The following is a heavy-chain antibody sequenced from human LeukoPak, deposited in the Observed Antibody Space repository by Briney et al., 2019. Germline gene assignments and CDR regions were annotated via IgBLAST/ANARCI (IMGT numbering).Heavy chain of an antibody. V-gene: IGHV4-39*07. D-gene: IGHD3-10*01. J-gene: IGHJ6*03. CDR2: IYYSGST. CDR1: GGSISSSSYY. CDR3: ARVLGSGSYYPYYYYYYMDV. Sequence: SETLSLTCTVSGGSISSSSYYWGWIRQPPGKGLEWIGSIYYSGSTYYNPSLKSRVTISVDTSKNQFSLKLSSVTAADTAVYYCARVLGSGSYYPYYYYYYMDVWGKGTTVTVSS.